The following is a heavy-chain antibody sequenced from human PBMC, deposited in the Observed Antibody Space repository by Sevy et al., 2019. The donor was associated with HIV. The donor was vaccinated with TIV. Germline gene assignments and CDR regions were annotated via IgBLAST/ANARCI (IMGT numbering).Heavy chain of an antibody. CDR3: ARGAGYQLPPYYYYYYMDV. D-gene: IGHD2-2*01. CDR2: IYYSGST. CDR1: DGSVSSGSYY. Sequence: SETLSLTCTVSDGSVSSGSYYWSWIRQPPGKGLEWIGYIYYSGSTNYNPSLKSRVTISVDTSKNQFSLKLSSVTAADTAVYYCARGAGYQLPPYYYYYYMDVWGKGTTVTVSS. J-gene: IGHJ6*03. V-gene: IGHV4-61*01.